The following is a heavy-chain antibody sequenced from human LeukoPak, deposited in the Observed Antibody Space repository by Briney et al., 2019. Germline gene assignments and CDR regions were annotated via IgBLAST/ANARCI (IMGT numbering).Heavy chain of an antibody. CDR2: KNQDGSEK. CDR3: ARDSGYSSGYAQD. J-gene: IGHJ4*02. Sequence: GGSLRLLCAASGFTFSRYWMSWVRQAPGKGREWGANKNQDGSEKFDAAAVKGRFTTTKDNAKNSLQLQMNSLKAEDTAVYYCARDSGYSSGYAQDWGQGTPVTVSS. D-gene: IGHD5-18*01. CDR1: GFTFSRYW. V-gene: IGHV3-7*05.